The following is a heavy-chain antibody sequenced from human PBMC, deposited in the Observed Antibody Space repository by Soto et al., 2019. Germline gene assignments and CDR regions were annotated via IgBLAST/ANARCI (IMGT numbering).Heavy chain of an antibody. V-gene: IGHV3-23*01. CDR2: ISGSGLIA. CDR3: AQAERLWVPFR. D-gene: IGHD3-16*01. CDR1: GVTSGNYA. Sequence: GGSLRLSCSISGVTSGNYAMNWVRQAPGKGLEWLSVISGSGLIAYYADSVKGRFTVSSDKPKSTVILQLTNLTLEDTAIYYCAQAERLWVPFRWGQGTLVTVSS. J-gene: IGHJ4*02.